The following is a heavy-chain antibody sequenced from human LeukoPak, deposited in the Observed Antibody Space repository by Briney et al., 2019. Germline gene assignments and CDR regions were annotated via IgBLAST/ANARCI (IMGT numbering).Heavy chain of an antibody. CDR1: GGTFSSYA. Sequence: ASVKVSCKASGGTFSSYAISWVRQAPGQGLEWMGGIIPIFGTANYAQKSQGRVTITRNTSINTAYMELSSLRSDDTAVYYCARGPYYFDYWGQGTLVTVSS. CDR2: IIPIFGTA. J-gene: IGHJ4*02. CDR3: ARGPYYFDY. V-gene: IGHV1-69*05.